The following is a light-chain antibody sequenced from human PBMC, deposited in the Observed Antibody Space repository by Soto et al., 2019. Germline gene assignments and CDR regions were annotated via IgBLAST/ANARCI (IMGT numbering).Light chain of an antibody. CDR3: CSYAGSYTYV. CDR2: DVT. Sequence: QSALTQPRSVSGSPGQSVTISCTGSSSDVGAYNFVSWYQQHPAKAPKLIIYDVTKRPSGVPDRFSGSKSGDTASLTISGLQAEDEADYYCCSYAGSYTYVFGTGTKVTVL. J-gene: IGLJ1*01. V-gene: IGLV2-11*01. CDR1: SSDVGAYNF.